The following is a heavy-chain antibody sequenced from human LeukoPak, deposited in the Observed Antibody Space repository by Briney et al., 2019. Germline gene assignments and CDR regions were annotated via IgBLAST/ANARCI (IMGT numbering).Heavy chain of an antibody. D-gene: IGHD2-2*01. CDR3: ARGPVVVPAGTWFDP. J-gene: IGHJ5*02. CDR1: GYTFTSYG. CDR2: ISAYNGNT. V-gene: IGHV1-18*01. Sequence: ASVKVSCKASGYTFTSYGISWVRQAPGQGLEWMGWISAYNGNTNYAQKFQGRVTMTTDISTSTAYMELRSLRSDDTAVYYCARGPVVVPAGTWFDPWGQGTLVTVSS.